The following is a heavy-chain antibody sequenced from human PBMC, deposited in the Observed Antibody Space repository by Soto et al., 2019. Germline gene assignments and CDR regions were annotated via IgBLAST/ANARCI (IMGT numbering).Heavy chain of an antibody. CDR1: GYIFTGNY. CDR2: INPNNGAT. V-gene: IGHV1-2*02. D-gene: IGHD3-22*01. CDR3: APHYPDCSGYFDH. Sequence: ASVKVSCKASGYIFTGNYMHWVRQAPGQGLEYMGWINPNNGATNYAQNFQGRVTMTWDTSISTAYMEVRRLRSDDTAVYYCAPHYPDCSGYFDHWGQGTLVIVSS. J-gene: IGHJ4*02.